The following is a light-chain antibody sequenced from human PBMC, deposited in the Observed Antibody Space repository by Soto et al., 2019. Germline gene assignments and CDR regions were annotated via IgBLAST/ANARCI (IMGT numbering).Light chain of an antibody. J-gene: IGKJ2*01. V-gene: IGKV3-15*01. Sequence: EIVMTQSPATLSVSPGERATLSCRASQSISSELAWYQQKPGQPPRLLNYSASTRATGVPARFTGSGSGSESTLTISGLQSEDFAVYYCQHGHNWPLTFGQGTRLEI. CDR3: QHGHNWPLT. CDR2: SAS. CDR1: QSISSE.